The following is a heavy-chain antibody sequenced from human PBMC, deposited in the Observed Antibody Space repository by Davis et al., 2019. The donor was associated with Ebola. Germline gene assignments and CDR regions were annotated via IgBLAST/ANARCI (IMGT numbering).Heavy chain of an antibody. CDR2: IYSGGTTRYA. J-gene: IGHJ4*02. Sequence: GESLKISCAASGFTVRSTYMSWVRQAPGQGLGWVSVIYSGGTTRYADYADSVKGRFTISSDHSKNMLSLEMNNLRAEDAAIYYCARRGAGGSWWGAFDYWGQGTRVTVSS. D-gene: IGHD2-8*02. CDR3: ARRGAGGSWWGAFDY. CDR1: GFTVRSTY. V-gene: IGHV3-53*01.